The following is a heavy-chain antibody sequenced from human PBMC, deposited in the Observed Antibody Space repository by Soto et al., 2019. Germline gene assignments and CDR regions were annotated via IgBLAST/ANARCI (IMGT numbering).Heavy chain of an antibody. CDR2: IYPGDSDT. V-gene: IGHV5-51*01. CDR3: ARHNEAVAAVH. CDR1: GYSFASYW. Sequence: LGESLKISCQTSGYSFASYWIGWVRQTPGKGLEWVGVIYPGDSDTRYSPSFEGQVTISVDKTHTTAYLQWDSLKASDSAMYFCARHNEAVAAVHWGRGTLVTVSS. D-gene: IGHD6-19*01. J-gene: IGHJ4*01.